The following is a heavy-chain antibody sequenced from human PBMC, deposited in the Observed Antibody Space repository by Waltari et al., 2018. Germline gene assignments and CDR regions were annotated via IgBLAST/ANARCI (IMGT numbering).Heavy chain of an antibody. V-gene: IGHV1-18*01. CDR2: ISAYNGNT. CDR1: EHTIITYG. CDR3: ASGGGSCLGCYYYYYMDV. Sequence: QVHLRPSAAEAKKPGTSDKVCCMASEHTIITYGIMLPRQAPAPGLEWMGWISAYNGNTNDAQKLLGRVTMTTDTATSTAYMELRSLRSDDTAVYYCASGGGSCLGCYYYYYMDVWGKGTTVTVSS. D-gene: IGHD2-15*01. J-gene: IGHJ6*03.